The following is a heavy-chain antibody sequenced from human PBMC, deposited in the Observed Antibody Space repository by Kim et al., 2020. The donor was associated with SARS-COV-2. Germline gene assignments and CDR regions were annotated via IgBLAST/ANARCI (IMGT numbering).Heavy chain of an antibody. CDR1: GDTFTSYD. V-gene: IGHV1-46*01. CDR3: ARDLSGMDV. Sequence: ASVKVSCKASGDTFTSYDINWVRQAPGQGLEWMGGINPSCGTANYAQKFQGRVTMTGDTSTSTAYMELSSLRSEDTAVYYCARDLSGMDVWGQGTTVTVTS. CDR2: INPSCGTA. J-gene: IGHJ6*02.